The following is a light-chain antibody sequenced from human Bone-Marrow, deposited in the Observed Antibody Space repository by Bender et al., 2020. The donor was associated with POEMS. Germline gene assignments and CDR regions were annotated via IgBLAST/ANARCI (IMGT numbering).Light chain of an antibody. CDR3: SSYAASNNYV. CDR1: SSNIGAGYH. J-gene: IGLJ1*01. CDR2: GDT. V-gene: IGLV1-40*01. Sequence: QSMLTQAPSVSAAPGQRVTIPCTGSSSNIGAGYHVHWYQQVPGTAPKLLIYGDTHRPAGVPARFSGSKSGTSASLVITGLQPEDEADYYCSSYAASNNYVFGTGTKVTVL.